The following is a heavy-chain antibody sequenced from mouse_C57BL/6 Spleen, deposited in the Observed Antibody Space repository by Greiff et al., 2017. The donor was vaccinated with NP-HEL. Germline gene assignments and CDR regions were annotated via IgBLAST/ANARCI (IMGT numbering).Heavy chain of an antibody. D-gene: IGHD1-1*01. CDR2: IYPGDGDT. V-gene: IGHV1-82*01. CDR3: ALFITTVVGAMDY. Sequence: QVQLQQSGPELVKPGASVKISCKASGYAFSSSWLNWVKQRPGKGLEWIGRIYPGDGDTNYNGKFKGKATLTADKSSSTAYMQLSSLTSEDSAVYFCALFITTVVGAMDYWGQGTSVTVSS. CDR1: GYAFSSSW. J-gene: IGHJ4*01.